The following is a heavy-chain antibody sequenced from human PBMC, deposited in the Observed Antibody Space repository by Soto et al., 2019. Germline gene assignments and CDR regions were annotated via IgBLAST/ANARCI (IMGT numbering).Heavy chain of an antibody. CDR1: GYTFTNNG. V-gene: IGHV1-8*02. J-gene: IGHJ5*02. CDR2: MNPGSGDT. Sequence: GASVKVSCKASGYTFTNNGVSWVRQATGQGLEWMGWMNPGSGDTGYAQKFQGRVTMTRDISIATAYMELNSLTSEDTAIYYCARMESFGSLNWFDTWGQGTLVTVSS. D-gene: IGHD5-18*01. CDR3: ARMESFGSLNWFDT.